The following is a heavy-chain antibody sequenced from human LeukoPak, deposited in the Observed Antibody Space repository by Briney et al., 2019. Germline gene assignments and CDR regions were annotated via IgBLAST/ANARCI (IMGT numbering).Heavy chain of an antibody. CDR1: GYIFTSYW. J-gene: IGHJ3*02. Sequence: GESLNLSCKGPGYIFTSYWIAWVRQMPGKGLEWMGIIYPGDSDTRYSPSFQGQVTISVDKSISIAYLQWSSLKASDTAMYYCASHGGAFEIWGQGTMVTVSS. D-gene: IGHD4-23*01. V-gene: IGHV5-51*01. CDR3: ASHGGAFEI. CDR2: IYPGDSDT.